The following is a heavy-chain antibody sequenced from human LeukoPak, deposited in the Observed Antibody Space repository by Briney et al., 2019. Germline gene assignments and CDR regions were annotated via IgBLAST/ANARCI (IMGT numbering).Heavy chain of an antibody. D-gene: IGHD4-11*01. CDR2: VYYRGNT. CDR1: GGSINSSSYY. Sequence: SETLSLTCTVSGGSINSSSYYWGWIRQPPGKGLESIGSVYYRGNTYYNPSLKSRVTISVDTPKNHFSLRLSSVTAADTAVYYCARHLTTVTTGFDYWGQGTLVTVSS. J-gene: IGHJ4*02. CDR3: ARHLTTVTTGFDY. V-gene: IGHV4-39*01.